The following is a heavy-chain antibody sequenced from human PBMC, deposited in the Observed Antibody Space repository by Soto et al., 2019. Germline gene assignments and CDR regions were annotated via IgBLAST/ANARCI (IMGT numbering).Heavy chain of an antibody. D-gene: IGHD3-10*01. J-gene: IGHJ4*02. CDR1: GGPIKTGDYY. Sequence: QVQLKESGPGLVKPSETLSLTCNVSGGPIKTGDYYWNWIRQPPGKGLEWIGYVFYSGATNYSPSLKIRAAISMHTSKNQFSLSLTSVTAADTAVYYCARAGFSYGHLLFWGQGIRVTVST. CDR3: ARAGFSYGHLLF. CDR2: VFYSGAT. V-gene: IGHV4-30-4*01.